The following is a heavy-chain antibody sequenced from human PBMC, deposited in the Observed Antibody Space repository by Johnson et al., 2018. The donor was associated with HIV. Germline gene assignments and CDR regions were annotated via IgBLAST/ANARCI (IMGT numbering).Heavy chain of an antibody. D-gene: IGHD6-19*01. CDR2: IYSGGST. Sequence: VQLVESGGGVVQPGRSLRLSCPASGFTVRSSYMSWARQAPGKGLEWVSVIYSGGSTYYAASVQCLSTSSRDNSKNTLYLQRNSLRAEDTAVYYCARAPSPQTMAGTTDAFDIWGQGTMVSVSS. V-gene: IGHV3-66*02. CDR1: GFTVRSSY. J-gene: IGHJ3*02. CDR3: ARAPSPQTMAGTTDAFDI.